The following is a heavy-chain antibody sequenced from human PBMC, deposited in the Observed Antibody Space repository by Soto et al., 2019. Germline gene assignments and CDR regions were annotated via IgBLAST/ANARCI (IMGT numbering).Heavy chain of an antibody. V-gene: IGHV4-31*03. Sequence: QVQLQESGPGLVKPSQTLSLTCTVSGGSISSGGYYWNWIRQHPGKGLEWIGYIYYSGSTYYNPSLKSRVTISVDTSKNQFSLKLSSVTAADTAVYYCSCHRTSYYYYGMDVWGQGTTVTVSS. J-gene: IGHJ6*02. CDR3: SCHRTSYYYYGMDV. CDR1: GGSISSGGYY. CDR2: IYYSGST.